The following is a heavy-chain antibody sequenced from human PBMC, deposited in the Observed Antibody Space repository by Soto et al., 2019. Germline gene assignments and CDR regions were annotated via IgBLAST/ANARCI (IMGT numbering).Heavy chain of an antibody. Sequence: LSLSSASSGFTFSGYGMHCVRHATGKGLEWLAVISYDGSNKYYADSVKGRFTISRDNSKNTLYLQMNSLRAEDTAVYYCAKATTTLRYFDWSHDAFDIWGQGTMVTVSS. CDR1: GFTFSGYG. CDR2: ISYDGSNK. J-gene: IGHJ3*02. D-gene: IGHD3-9*01. V-gene: IGHV3-30*18. CDR3: AKATTTLRYFDWSHDAFDI.